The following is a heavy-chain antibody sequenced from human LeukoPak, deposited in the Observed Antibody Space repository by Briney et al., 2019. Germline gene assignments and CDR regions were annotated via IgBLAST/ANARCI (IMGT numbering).Heavy chain of an antibody. D-gene: IGHD3-10*01. CDR1: GFIVSSNY. J-gene: IGHJ4*02. CDR3: ARGVLWFGEFDY. CDR2: IYSDGST. Sequence: GGSLRLSCAASGFIVSSNYMSWVRQAPGKGLEWVSVIYSDGSTYYADSVKGRFTISRDNSKNTLYLQMNSLRAEDTAVYYCARGVLWFGEFDYWGQGTLVTVSS. V-gene: IGHV3-53*05.